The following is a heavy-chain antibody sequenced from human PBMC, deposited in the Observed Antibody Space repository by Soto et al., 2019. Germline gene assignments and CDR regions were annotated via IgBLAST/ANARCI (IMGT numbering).Heavy chain of an antibody. D-gene: IGHD6-13*01. Sequence: ESGGGVVQPGRSLRLSCAASGFTFSSYGMHWVRQAPGKGLEWVAVIWYDGSNKYYADSVKGRFTISRDNSKNTLYLQMNSLRAEDTAVYYCARDGSGAAAGTIDYWGQGTLVTVSS. CDR2: IWYDGSNK. V-gene: IGHV3-33*01. CDR3: ARDGSGAAAGTIDY. J-gene: IGHJ4*02. CDR1: GFTFSSYG.